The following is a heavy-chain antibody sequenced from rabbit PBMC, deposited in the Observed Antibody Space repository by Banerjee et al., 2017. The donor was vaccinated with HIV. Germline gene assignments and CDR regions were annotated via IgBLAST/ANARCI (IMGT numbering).Heavy chain of an antibody. CDR2: IYTGSSGGT. Sequence: QQLVESGGDLVKPGASLTLTCTASGFSLSSGYDMCWVRQAPGKGLEWIGCIYTGSSGGTIYATWAKGRFTISKTSSTTVTLQMTSLTAADTATYFCARFIASFAGYGYADLWGQGTLVTVS. J-gene: IGHJ3*01. CDR3: ARFIASFAGYGYADL. V-gene: IGHV1S40*01. D-gene: IGHD6-1*01. CDR1: GFSLSSGYD.